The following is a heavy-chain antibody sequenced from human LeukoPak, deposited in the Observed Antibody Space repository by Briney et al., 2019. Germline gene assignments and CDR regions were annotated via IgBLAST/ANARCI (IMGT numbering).Heavy chain of an antibody. CDR3: ARDPMGGYSGYDWGLDY. CDR1: GFTFSDYY. CDR2: ISSSSSYT. V-gene: IGHV3-11*05. D-gene: IGHD5-12*01. J-gene: IGHJ4*02. Sequence: GGSLRLSCAASGFTFSDYYMSWIRQAPGKGLEWVSYISSSSSYTNYADSVKGRFTISRDNAKNSLYLQMNSLRAEDTAVYYCARDPMGGYSGYDWGLDYWGQGTLVTVSS.